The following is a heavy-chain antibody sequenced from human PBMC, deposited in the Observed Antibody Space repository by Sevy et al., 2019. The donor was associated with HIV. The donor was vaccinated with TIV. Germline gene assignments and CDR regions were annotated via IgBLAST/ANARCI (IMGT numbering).Heavy chain of an antibody. CDR1: GGSFSGYY. J-gene: IGHJ6*02. CDR3: ARATCRDCSSTSWYEARPYGMDV. V-gene: IGHV4-34*01. Sequence: SETLSLTCAVYGGSFSGYYWSWIRQPPGKGLEWIGEINHSGSTNYNPSLKSRVTISVDTSKNQFSLKLSSVTAADTAVYYCARATCRDCSSTSWYEARPYGMDVWGQGTTVTVSS. D-gene: IGHD2-2*01. CDR2: INHSGST.